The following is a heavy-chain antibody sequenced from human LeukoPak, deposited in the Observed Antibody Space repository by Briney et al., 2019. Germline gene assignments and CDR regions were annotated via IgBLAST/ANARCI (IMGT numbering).Heavy chain of an antibody. CDR1: GFTFDDYA. D-gene: IGHD1-26*01. Sequence: PGGSLRLSCAASGFTFDDYAMHWVRQVPGKGLEWVSGISWNSDSIGYADSVKGRFTISRDNAKNSLYLQMNSLRAEDTAVYYCAKDLGVWGQGTLVTVSS. CDR2: ISWNSDSI. CDR3: AKDLGV. J-gene: IGHJ4*02. V-gene: IGHV3-9*01.